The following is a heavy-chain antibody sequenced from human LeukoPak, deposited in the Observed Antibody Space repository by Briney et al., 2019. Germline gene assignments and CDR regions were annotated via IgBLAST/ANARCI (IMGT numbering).Heavy chain of an antibody. CDR3: ARAVVPAAFRYYYYMDV. J-gene: IGHJ6*03. D-gene: IGHD2-2*01. Sequence: GESLKISCKGSGYSFTSYWIGWVRQMPGKGLEWMGIIYPGDSDTRYSPSFQGQVTISADKSISTAYLQWSSLKASDTAMYYCARAVVPAAFRYYYYMDVWGKGTTVTVSS. CDR2: IYPGDSDT. V-gene: IGHV5-51*01. CDR1: GYSFTSYW.